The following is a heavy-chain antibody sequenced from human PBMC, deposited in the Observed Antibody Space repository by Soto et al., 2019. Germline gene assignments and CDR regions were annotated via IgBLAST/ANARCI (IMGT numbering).Heavy chain of an antibody. D-gene: IGHD4-17*01. CDR2: ISGSGGST. J-gene: IGHJ4*02. CDR1: GFTFSSYA. CDR3: AKDLRAPMTTDY. V-gene: IGHV3-23*01. Sequence: GSLRLSCAASGFTFSSYAMSWVRQAPGKGLEWVSAISGSGGSTYYADSVKGRFTISRDNSKNTLYLQMNSLRAEDTAVYYCAKDLRAPMTTDYWGQGTLVTVSS.